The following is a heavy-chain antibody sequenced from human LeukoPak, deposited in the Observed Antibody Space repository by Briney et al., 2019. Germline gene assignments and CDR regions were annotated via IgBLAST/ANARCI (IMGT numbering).Heavy chain of an antibody. CDR2: IRYDGSNK. V-gene: IGHV3-30*02. Sequence: PGGSLRLSCAASGFTFSSYGMHWVRQAPGKGLEWVAFIRYDGSNKYYADSVKGRFTISRDNAKNSLYLQMNSLRVEDTAVYYCARDEGSNDYWGQGTLVTVSS. CDR3: ARDEGSNDY. J-gene: IGHJ4*02. CDR1: GFTFSSYG.